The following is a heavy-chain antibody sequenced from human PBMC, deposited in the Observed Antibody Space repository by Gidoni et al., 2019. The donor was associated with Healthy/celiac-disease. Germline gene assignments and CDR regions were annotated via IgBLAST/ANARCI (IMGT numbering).Heavy chain of an antibody. D-gene: IGHD6-13*01. Sequence: QVQLVESGGGVVQPGRSLRLSYAASGFTFSSYAMHWVRQAPGKGLEWVAVISYDGSNKYYADSVKGRFTISRDNSKNTLYLQMNSLRAEDTAVYYCARDYGGSWPYYYYGMDVWGQGTTVTVSS. CDR2: ISYDGSNK. CDR1: GFTFSSYA. CDR3: ARDYGGSWPYYYYGMDV. V-gene: IGHV3-30-3*01. J-gene: IGHJ6*02.